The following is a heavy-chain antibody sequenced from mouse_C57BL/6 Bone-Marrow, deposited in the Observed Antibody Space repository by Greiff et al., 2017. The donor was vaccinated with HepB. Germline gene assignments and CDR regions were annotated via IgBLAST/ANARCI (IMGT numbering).Heavy chain of an antibody. J-gene: IGHJ4*01. V-gene: IGHV2-9-1*01. D-gene: IGHD2-4*01. CDR1: GFSLTSYA. CDR2: IWTGGGT. Sequence: VKFEESGPGLVAPSQSLSITCTVSGFSLTSYAISWVLQPPGKGLEWLGVIWTGGGTNYNSALKSRLSISKDNSKSQVFLKMNSLQTDDTARYYCARRDYDYPYAMDYWGQGTSVTVSS. CDR3: ARRDYDYPYAMDY.